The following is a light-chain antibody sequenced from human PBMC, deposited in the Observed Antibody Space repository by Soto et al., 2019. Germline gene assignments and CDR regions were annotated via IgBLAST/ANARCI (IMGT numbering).Light chain of an antibody. V-gene: IGKV3-20*01. CDR3: QQFDSSRVYS. CDR1: QSVTSTY. Sequence: EIVLTQSPVTLSLSPGVRATLSCRTSQSVTSTYLAWYQQKPGQSPRLIIYGGSTRASGFPDRFSGGGSGTDFTLTISRLEPEDSAVYYCHCQQFDSSRVYSFGQGTKLEI. CDR2: GGS. J-gene: IGKJ2*03.